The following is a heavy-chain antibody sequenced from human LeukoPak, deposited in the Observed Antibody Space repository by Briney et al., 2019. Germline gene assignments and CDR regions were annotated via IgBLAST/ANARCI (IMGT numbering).Heavy chain of an antibody. D-gene: IGHD6-13*01. CDR1: GFTFDDYA. CDR3: AKGLSAAAAFDAFDI. CDR2: ISWNSGSI. J-gene: IGHJ3*02. Sequence: GGSLRLSCAASGFTFDDYAMHWVRQAPGKGREGVSDISWNSGSIDYADSVKGRFTISRDNAKNSLYLQMNSLRAEHMALYYCAKGLSAAAAFDAFDIWGQGTMVTVSS. V-gene: IGHV3-9*03.